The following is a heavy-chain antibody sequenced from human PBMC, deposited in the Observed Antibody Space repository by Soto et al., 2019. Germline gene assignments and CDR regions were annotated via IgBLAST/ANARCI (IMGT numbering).Heavy chain of an antibody. Sequence: QVQLVESGGGLVKPGGCLRLSCAASGFTFSDYYMSWIRQAPGKGLEWVSYISSSGSDTNYADSVKGRFTVSRDNAKNSLYMEMNRPRAEDTAVYYCARSLRGYSGYSGYWGQGTLVTVSS. CDR2: ISSSGSDT. J-gene: IGHJ4*02. CDR3: ARSLRGYSGYSGY. D-gene: IGHD5-12*01. CDR1: GFTFSDYY. V-gene: IGHV3-11*05.